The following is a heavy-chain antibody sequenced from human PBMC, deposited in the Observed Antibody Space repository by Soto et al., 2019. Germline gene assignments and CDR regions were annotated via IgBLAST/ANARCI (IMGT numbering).Heavy chain of an antibody. CDR1: GGSISSSNW. Sequence: SETLSLTCAVSGGSISSSNWWSWVRQPPGKGLEWIGEINHSGSTNYNPSLKSRVTISVGTSKNQFSLKLSSVTAADTAVYYCARGYGRNFDYWGQGTLVTVSS. V-gene: IGHV4-4*02. J-gene: IGHJ4*02. CDR3: ARGYGRNFDY. D-gene: IGHD5-18*01. CDR2: INHSGST.